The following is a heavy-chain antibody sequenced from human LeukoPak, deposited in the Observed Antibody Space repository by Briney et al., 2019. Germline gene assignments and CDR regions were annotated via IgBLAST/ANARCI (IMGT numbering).Heavy chain of an antibody. V-gene: IGHV3-23*01. CDR1: GFTFTNYA. CDR3: AKVVGYSGYDSGGFDY. CDR2: ISGVLNNT. J-gene: IGHJ4*02. D-gene: IGHD5-12*01. Sequence: GGSLRLSCAASGFTFTNYAMIWVRQAPGQGLEWVSSISGVLNNTYYTDSVKGRFTISRDNSKNTLYLQMNSLRAEDTAVYYCAKVVGYSGYDSGGFDYWGQGTLVTVSS.